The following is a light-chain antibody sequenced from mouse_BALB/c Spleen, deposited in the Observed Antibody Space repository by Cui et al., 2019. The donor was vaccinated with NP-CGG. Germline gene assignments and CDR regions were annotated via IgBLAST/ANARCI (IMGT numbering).Light chain of an antibody. CDR1: IGAVTTSNY. CDR3: ALWYSNHWV. V-gene: IGLV1*01. CDR2: GTN. Sequence: QAVVSQESALTTSPGETVTLTCRSSIGAVTTSNYANWVQEEPDHLFTGLIGGTNNRAPGVAARFSGSLIGDKAALTITGAQTEDEAIYFCALWYSNHWVFGGGTKLTVL. J-gene: IGLJ1*01.